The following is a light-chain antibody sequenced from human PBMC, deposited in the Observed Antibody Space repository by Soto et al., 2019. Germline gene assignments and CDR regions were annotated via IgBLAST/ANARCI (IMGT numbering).Light chain of an antibody. Sequence: QPVLTQPPSASASLGASVKFTCTLSSGHSSDAIAWHQQQPEKGPRYMMKVNSDGSHKKGDGIPDRFSGSISGAERYLTISSLQSEEEADYYCQTLGIGGDVVFGGGTKLTVL. CDR1: SGHSSDA. V-gene: IGLV4-69*01. CDR3: QTLGIGGDVV. J-gene: IGLJ2*01. CDR2: VNSDGSH.